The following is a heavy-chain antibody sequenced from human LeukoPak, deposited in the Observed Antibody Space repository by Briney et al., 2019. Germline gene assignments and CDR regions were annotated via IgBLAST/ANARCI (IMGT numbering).Heavy chain of an antibody. V-gene: IGHV4-59*01. CDR1: GGSISSYY. CDR3: ARAAADNTRAYNWFDP. Sequence: SETLSLTCTVSGGSISSYYWSWIRQPPGKGLEWIGYIYYSGSTNYNPSLKSRVTISVDTSKNQFSLKLSSVTAADTAVYYCARAAADNTRAYNWFDPWGQGTLVTVSS. J-gene: IGHJ5*02. CDR2: IYYSGST. D-gene: IGHD6-13*01.